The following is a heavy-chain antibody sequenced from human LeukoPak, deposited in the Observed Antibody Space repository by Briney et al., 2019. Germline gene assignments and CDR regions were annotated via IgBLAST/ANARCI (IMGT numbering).Heavy chain of an antibody. CDR1: GGSISSGSYY. D-gene: IGHD6-19*01. CDR3: ARRAPLVKPHSSGWYGTRYYYYYYGMDV. Sequence: SETLSLTCTVSGGSISSGSYYWSWIRQPAGKGLEWIGRIYTSGSTNYNPSLKSRVTISVDTSKNQFSLKLSSVTAADTAVYYCARRAPLVKPHSSGWYGTRYYYYYYGMDVWGQGTTVTVSS. V-gene: IGHV4-61*02. CDR2: IYTSGST. J-gene: IGHJ6*02.